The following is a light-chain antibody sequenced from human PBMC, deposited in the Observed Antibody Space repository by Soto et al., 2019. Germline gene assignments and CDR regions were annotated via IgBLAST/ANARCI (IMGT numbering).Light chain of an antibody. CDR3: QQYNNWPPDRT. Sequence: EIVMTQSPATLSVSPGERATLSCRASQSVSSNLAWYQQKPGQAPRLLIYGASTRATGIPARFSGSGSGTDFTLTISNLQSEDFAIYFCQQYNNWPPDRTFGQGTKVEIK. J-gene: IGKJ1*01. CDR2: GAS. V-gene: IGKV3-15*01. CDR1: QSVSSN.